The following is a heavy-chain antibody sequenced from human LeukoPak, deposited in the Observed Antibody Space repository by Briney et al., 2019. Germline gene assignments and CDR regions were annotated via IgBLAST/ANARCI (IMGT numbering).Heavy chain of an antibody. CDR1: DYSINSGYY. CDR2: IYHSGSA. Sequence: PSETLSLTCSVSDYSINSGYYWGWIRQPLGKGLEWIGYIYHSGSASYNPSLMSRLTISVDTSKNQFSLKLSSVTAADTAVYYCARAKDSSGYYSLYYFDNWGQGTLVTVSS. CDR3: ARAKDSSGYYSLYYFDN. J-gene: IGHJ4*02. D-gene: IGHD3-22*01. V-gene: IGHV4-38-2*02.